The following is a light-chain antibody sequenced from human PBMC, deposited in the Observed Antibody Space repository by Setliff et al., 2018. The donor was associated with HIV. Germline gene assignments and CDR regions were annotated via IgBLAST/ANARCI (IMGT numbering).Light chain of an antibody. Sequence: QSVLTQPVSVSGSPGQSITISCTGNSSNVGKYDLVAWYRQHPGKAPELTIYEVSKRPAGVSKRFSGSKAGNAASLTISGLQSDDEGDYYCCSYAGSTTFEVFGSGTTVTVL. CDR3: CSYAGSTTFEV. J-gene: IGLJ1*01. CDR1: SSNVGKYDL. V-gene: IGLV2-23*02. CDR2: EVS.